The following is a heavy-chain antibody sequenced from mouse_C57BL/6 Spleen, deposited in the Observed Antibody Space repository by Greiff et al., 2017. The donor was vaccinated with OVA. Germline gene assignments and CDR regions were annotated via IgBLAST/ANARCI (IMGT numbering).Heavy chain of an antibody. CDR2: ISDGGSYT. CDR3: ARGGFGGYFDY. J-gene: IGHJ2*01. Sequence: DVKLVESGGGLVKPGGSLKLSCAASGFTFSSYAMSWVRQTPEKRLEWVATISDGGSYTYYPDNVKGRFTISRDNAKNNLYLQMSHLKSEDTAMYYCARGGFGGYFDYWGQGTTLTVSS. V-gene: IGHV5-4*03. CDR1: GFTFSSYA.